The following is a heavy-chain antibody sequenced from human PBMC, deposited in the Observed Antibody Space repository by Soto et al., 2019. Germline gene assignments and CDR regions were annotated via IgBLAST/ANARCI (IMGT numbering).Heavy chain of an antibody. D-gene: IGHD3-22*01. J-gene: IGHJ6*02. Sequence: SGTLSLTCAVYGGSFSGYYWSWIRQPPGKGLEWIGEINHSGNTNYNPSLKSRVTISGDTSKNQFSLKLSSVTAADTAVYYCARHNYDGSAYYYYYYGMDVWGQGTTVT. V-gene: IGHV4-34*01. CDR3: ARHNYDGSAYYYYYYGMDV. CDR2: INHSGNT. CDR1: GGSFSGYY.